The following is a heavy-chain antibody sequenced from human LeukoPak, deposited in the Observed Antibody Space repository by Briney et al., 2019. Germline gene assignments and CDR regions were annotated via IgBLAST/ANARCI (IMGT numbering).Heavy chain of an antibody. V-gene: IGHV1-69*01. Sequence: SVKVSCKASGGTFSSYAISWVRQAPGQGLEWMGGIIPIFGTANYAQKFQGRVTITAGESTSTAYMELSSLRSEDTAVYYCASQSYCGGDCYLSAFDIWGQGTMVTVSS. CDR1: GGTFSSYA. CDR3: ASQSYCGGDCYLSAFDI. CDR2: IIPIFGTA. J-gene: IGHJ3*02. D-gene: IGHD2-21*01.